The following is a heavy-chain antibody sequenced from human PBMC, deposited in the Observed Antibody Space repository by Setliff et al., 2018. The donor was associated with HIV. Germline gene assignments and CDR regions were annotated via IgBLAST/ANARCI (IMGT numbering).Heavy chain of an antibody. D-gene: IGHD2-15*01. CDR1: GGSFSSYF. J-gene: IGHJ6*03. Sequence: SETLSLTCAVYGGSFSSYFWSWIRQPPGKGLEWIGDIDYRGSTNYNPSLQSRVIISADTSKNQFSLKLSSVTAADTAVYYCARVLTVGDCSAGSCYSRAYYYYHMDVWGKGTAVTVSS. CDR3: ARVLTVGDCSAGSCYSRAYYYYHMDV. CDR2: IDYRGST. V-gene: IGHV4-59*01.